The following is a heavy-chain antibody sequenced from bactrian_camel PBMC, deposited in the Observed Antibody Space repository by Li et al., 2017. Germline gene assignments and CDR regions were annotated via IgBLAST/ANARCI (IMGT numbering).Heavy chain of an antibody. J-gene: IGHJ4*01. CDR3: AAQYTGISGCYATSLAPASFDY. CDR2: IRRDGGET. CDR1: GHSRGSNC. Sequence: HVQLVESGGGSVQAGGSLRLSCKVSGHSRGSNCVGWYRLPPGRAPAEREGIAAIRRDGGETWYAASVKGRFTISRDSAKNTVYLQMSSLNSEDTGTYYCAAQYTGISGCYATSLAPASFDYWGQGTQVTVS. D-gene: IGHD1*01. V-gene: IGHV3-3*01.